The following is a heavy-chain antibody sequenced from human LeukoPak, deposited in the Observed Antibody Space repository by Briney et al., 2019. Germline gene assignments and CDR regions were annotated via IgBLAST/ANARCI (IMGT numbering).Heavy chain of an antibody. CDR1: GYTFTSFY. J-gene: IGHJ4*02. D-gene: IGHD5-24*01. V-gene: IGHV1-18*01. CDR3: ARGDGGWRSYIDY. Sequence: GASVKVSCKASGYTFTSFYISWVRQAPGQGLEWLGWMSAYNGKTNYAQKFQGRVTMTIDRHTNTDYMELRSLTDEDTAVYWCARGDGGWRSYIDYWGQGSLVIVSA. CDR2: MSAYNGKT.